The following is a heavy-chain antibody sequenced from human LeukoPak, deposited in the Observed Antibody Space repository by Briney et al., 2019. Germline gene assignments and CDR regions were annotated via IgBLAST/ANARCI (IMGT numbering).Heavy chain of an antibody. Sequence: GGSLRLSCAASGFTFSSYWMSWVRQAPGKALEGVANINQERSENYYVDSVKGRLTISRDNAKNSLYLQMNSLRAEDTAVYYCARDLQLERRGRTGPPTTIDPWGQGTLVTVSS. J-gene: IGHJ5*02. V-gene: IGHV3-7*01. CDR1: GFTFSSYW. CDR2: INQERSEN. CDR3: ARDLQLERRGRTGPPTTIDP. D-gene: IGHD1-1*01.